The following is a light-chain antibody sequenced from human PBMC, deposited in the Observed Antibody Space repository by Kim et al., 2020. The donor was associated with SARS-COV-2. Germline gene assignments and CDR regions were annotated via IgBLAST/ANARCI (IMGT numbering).Light chain of an antibody. V-gene: IGLV10-54*01. CDR2: MDN. Sequence: QTATLTGTGNSTNVGYQGAVWLQQHQGHPPKPLSYMDNNRPSGISERFSASRSGNTASLTISGRQSEDEADYYCAAWDISLTGWVFGGGTQLTVL. J-gene: IGLJ3*02. CDR1: STNVGYQG. CDR3: AAWDISLTGWV.